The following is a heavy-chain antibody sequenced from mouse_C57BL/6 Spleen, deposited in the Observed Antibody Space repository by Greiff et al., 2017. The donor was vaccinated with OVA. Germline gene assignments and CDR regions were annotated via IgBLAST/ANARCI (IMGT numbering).Heavy chain of an antibody. CDR1: GYTFTSYW. J-gene: IGHJ1*03. CDR3: ARSKTTWYFDV. V-gene: IGHV1-59*01. CDR2: IDPSDSYT. D-gene: IGHD2-13*01. Sequence: VQLQQPGAELVRPGTSVKLSCKASGYTFTSYWMPWVKQRPGQGLEWIGVIDPSDSYTNYNQKFKGKATLTVDTSSSTAYMQLSSLTSEDSAVYYCARSKTTWYFDVWGTGTTVTVSS.